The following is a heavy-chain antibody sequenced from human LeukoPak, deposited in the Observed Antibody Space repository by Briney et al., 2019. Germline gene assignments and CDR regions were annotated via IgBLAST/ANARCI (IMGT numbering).Heavy chain of an antibody. CDR3: AKVMGYYYDSSGPALFDY. V-gene: IGHV3-23*01. D-gene: IGHD3-22*01. CDR2: ISGSGGST. J-gene: IGHJ4*02. CDR1: GITFSSYG. Sequence: GGTLRLSCAASGITFSSYGMSWVRQAPGKGLEWVSAISGSGGSTYYADSVKGRFTISRDNSKNTLYLQMNSLRAEDTAVYYCAKVMGYYYDSSGPALFDYWGQGTLVTVSS.